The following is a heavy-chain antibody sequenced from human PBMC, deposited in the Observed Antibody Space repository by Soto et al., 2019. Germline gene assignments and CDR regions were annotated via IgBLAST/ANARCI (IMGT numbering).Heavy chain of an antibody. CDR3: ARPAQTYYYDSSGYFPS. V-gene: IGHV1-69*13. D-gene: IGHD3-22*01. Sequence: PVKVSCKASGGTFSSYAISWVRQAPGQGLEWMGGIIPIFGTANYAQKFQGRVTITADESTSTAYMELSSLRSEDTAVYYCARPAQTYYYDSSGYFPSWGQGTLVTVSS. CDR2: IIPIFGTA. CDR1: GGTFSSYA. J-gene: IGHJ4*02.